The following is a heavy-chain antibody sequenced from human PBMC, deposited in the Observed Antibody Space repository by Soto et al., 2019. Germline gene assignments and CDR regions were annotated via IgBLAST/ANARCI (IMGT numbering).Heavy chain of an antibody. V-gene: IGHV2-5*02. CDR3: AHRVLRTVFGLVTTTAIYFDF. D-gene: IGHD3-3*01. J-gene: IGHJ4*02. Sequence: QITLNESGPTVVSPTETLTLTCRFSGFSLTTSGVGVGWIRQSPGKAPEWLALIYWDDDKRYSASLKSRLTTTKDTSKNLVVLTVSDLDPTDTATYYCAHRVLRTVFGLVTTTAIYFDFWGQGTPVAVSS. CDR2: IYWDDDK. CDR1: GFSLTTSGVG.